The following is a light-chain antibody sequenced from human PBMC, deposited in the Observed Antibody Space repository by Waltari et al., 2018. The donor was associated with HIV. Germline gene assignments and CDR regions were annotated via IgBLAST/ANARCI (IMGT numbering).Light chain of an antibody. CDR2: QIN. CDR3: SSFTSDATVL. CDR1: SSDVGGYKY. J-gene: IGLJ2*01. V-gene: IGLV2-14*03. Sequence: QSALTQPASVSGSPGQAVNISCTGTSSDVGGYKYVSWYQQHPGKVPKFLIFQINNRASGVSSRFSGPKAGNTATLTISGLQAEDEADYYCSSFTSDATVLFGGGTKLTV.